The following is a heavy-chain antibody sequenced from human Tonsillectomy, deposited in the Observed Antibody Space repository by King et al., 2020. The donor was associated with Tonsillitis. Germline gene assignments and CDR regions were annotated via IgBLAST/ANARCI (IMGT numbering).Heavy chain of an antibody. V-gene: IGHV3-30*05. CDR3: ARDQSSYDSSGYYSD. CDR2: ISYDGSDK. CDR1: GFTFSSYG. D-gene: IGHD3-22*01. J-gene: IGHJ3*01. Sequence: VQLVPSGGGVVQPGRSLRLSCAASGFTFSSYGMHWVRQAPGKGLEWVAVISYDGSDKYYVDSVKGRFTISRDNSKNTLYLQMNSLRAVDTAVYYCARDQSSYDSSGYYSDWGQGTMVTVSS.